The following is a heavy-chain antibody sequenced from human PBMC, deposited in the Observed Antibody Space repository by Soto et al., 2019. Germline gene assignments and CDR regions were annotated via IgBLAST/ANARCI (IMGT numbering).Heavy chain of an antibody. V-gene: IGHV3-64D*06. CDR1: GFTFSSYA. CDR2: ISSNGGST. Sequence: GGSLRLFCSASGFTFSSYAMHWVRQAPGKGLEYVSAISSNGGSTYYADSVKGRFTISRDNSKNTLYLQMSSLRAEDTAVYYCVKAITIFGVARPSYYGMDVWGQGTTVTVSS. CDR3: VKAITIFGVARPSYYGMDV. J-gene: IGHJ6*02. D-gene: IGHD3-3*01.